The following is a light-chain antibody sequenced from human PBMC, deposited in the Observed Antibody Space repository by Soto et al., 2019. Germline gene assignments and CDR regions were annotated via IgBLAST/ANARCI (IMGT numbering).Light chain of an antibody. CDR3: SLYTTASTYV. J-gene: IGLJ1*01. V-gene: IGLV2-14*02. CDR2: EAN. CDR1: SNDVGGYNL. Sequence: QSALTQPASVSGSPGQSITISCTGTSNDVGGYNLVSWYQQHPGKAPKLVIYEANKRPSGVSDRFSGSRSGNTASLTISGLQAEDEAEYYCSLYTTASTYVFGTGTKLTVL.